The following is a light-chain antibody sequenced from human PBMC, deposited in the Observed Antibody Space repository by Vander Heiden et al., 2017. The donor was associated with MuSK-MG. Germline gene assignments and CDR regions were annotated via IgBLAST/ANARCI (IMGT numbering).Light chain of an antibody. V-gene: IGKV3-15*01. Sequence: VMTQSPATLSVSPGERATLSCRASQSVGSNLAWYQQKPGQAPRLHIYGASTRATCIPARFSGSGSGTEFTLTISSLQSEEFAVYYCQQYNKWPLTFGGGTKVEIK. J-gene: IGKJ4*01. CDR2: GAS. CDR1: QSVGSN. CDR3: QQYNKWPLT.